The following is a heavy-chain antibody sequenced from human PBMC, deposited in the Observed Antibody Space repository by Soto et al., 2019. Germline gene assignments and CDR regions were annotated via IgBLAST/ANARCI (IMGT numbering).Heavy chain of an antibody. V-gene: IGHV3-30*18. CDR3: AKDRNDYGDYTANFDF. CDR2: ISYDGSNK. CDR1: GFTFSSYG. D-gene: IGHD4-17*01. Sequence: QVQLLESGGGEVQPGRSLRLSCAASGFTFSSYGMHWVRQAPGKGLEWVAVISYDGSNKYYADSVKGRFTISRDNSKNTLYLQMNSLRAEDTAVYYCAKDRNDYGDYTANFDFWCQGTLVTVSS. J-gene: IGHJ4*02.